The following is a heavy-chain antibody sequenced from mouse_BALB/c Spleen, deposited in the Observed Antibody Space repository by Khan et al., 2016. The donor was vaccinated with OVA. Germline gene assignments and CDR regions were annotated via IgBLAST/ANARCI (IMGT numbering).Heavy chain of an antibody. Sequence: VRLQQSGPDLVKPGGSMKISCKASGYSFTGYIMNWVRQSHGKNLEWIGLINPNNGDTTYNQKFKDKATLTVDKSSGTAYMELLSLTSADSVVFYWARSGYGGIAYWGQGTLDTISA. V-gene: IGHV1-20*01. CDR1: GYSFTGYI. J-gene: IGHJ3*01. D-gene: IGHD3-1*01. CDR3: ARSGYGGIAY. CDR2: INPNNGDT.